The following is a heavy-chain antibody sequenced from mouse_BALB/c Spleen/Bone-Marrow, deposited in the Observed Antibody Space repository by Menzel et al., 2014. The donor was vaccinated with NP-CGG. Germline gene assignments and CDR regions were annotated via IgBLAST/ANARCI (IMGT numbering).Heavy chain of an antibody. D-gene: IGHD1-2*01. V-gene: IGHV4-1*02. Sequence: EVQLQQSGGGLVQPGGSLKLSCAASGFDFSRYWMTWVRQAPGKGLEWIGEINPASSTINYTPSLKDKFIISRDNAXXTLYLQMSKVRSEDTALYYCAKNYYYGYVAYWGQGTLVTVSA. CDR1: GFDFSRYW. CDR3: AKNYYYGYVAY. CDR2: INPASSTI. J-gene: IGHJ3*01.